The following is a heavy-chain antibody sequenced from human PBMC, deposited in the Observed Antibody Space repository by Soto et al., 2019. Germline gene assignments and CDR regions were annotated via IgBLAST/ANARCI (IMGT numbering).Heavy chain of an antibody. CDR3: ARDYRPGLGMFDI. Sequence: QVQLVESGGGVVQTGRSLRLSCAASGFTLSNYGMNWVRQAPGKGLEWVALIWYDGSNRYYADSVKGRFTISRDNSKNTLYLQMNSLRAEDTSVYYCARDYRPGLGMFDIWGQGTMVTVSS. CDR1: GFTLSNYG. CDR2: IWYDGSNR. V-gene: IGHV3-33*01. J-gene: IGHJ3*02. D-gene: IGHD3-16*02.